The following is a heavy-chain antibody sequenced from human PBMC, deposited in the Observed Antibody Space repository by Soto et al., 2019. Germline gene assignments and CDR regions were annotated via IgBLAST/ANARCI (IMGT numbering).Heavy chain of an antibody. V-gene: IGHV1-3*01. Sequence: ASVKVSCTASGYSFTSYAMHWVRQAPGQRLEWMGWINPGNGNTKYSQKFEGRVTITRDTSASTAYMQLSSLRSEDTAVYYCARDSVVAPTTYYFDYWGQGTLVTVS. J-gene: IGHJ4*02. D-gene: IGHD2-15*01. CDR1: GYSFTSYA. CDR3: ARDSVVAPTTYYFDY. CDR2: INPGNGNT.